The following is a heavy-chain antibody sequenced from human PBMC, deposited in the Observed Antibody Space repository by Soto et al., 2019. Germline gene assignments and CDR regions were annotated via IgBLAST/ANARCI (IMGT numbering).Heavy chain of an antibody. D-gene: IGHD2-2*01. CDR1: GFTFSSYA. Sequence: GGSLRLSCAASGFTFSSYAMNWVRQAPGKGLEWVSDIGGSGGSTFYADSVKGRFTISRDNAKNSLYLQMNSLRAEDTAVDYWGRKASQDYYYYYMDVWGKGTTVTVSS. CDR3: GRKASQDYYYYYMDV. J-gene: IGHJ6*03. CDR2: IGGSGGST. V-gene: IGHV3-23*01.